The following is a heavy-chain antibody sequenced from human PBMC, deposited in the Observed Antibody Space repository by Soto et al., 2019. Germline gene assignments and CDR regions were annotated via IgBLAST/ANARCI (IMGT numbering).Heavy chain of an antibody. CDR1: GLTFTNSA. CDR3: AASSSGWGN. J-gene: IGHJ4*02. V-gene: IGHV1-58*01. D-gene: IGHD6-19*01. Sequence: SVKVSCKASGLTFTNSAVQWVRQARGQRLEWIGWIVVGSGNTNYAQKFQERVTITRDMSTRTAYMELSSLRSEDTAVYYCAASSSGWGNWGQGTLVTVSS. CDR2: IVVGSGNT.